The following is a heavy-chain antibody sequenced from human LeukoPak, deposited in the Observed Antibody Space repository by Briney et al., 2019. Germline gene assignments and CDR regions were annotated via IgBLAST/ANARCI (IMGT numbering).Heavy chain of an antibody. Sequence: GGSLRLSCEGSGFTFNDYGMSWVRQAPGKGLEWVSVFYSVGSAYYADSVKGRFTISRDDYENTLYLQMDRLRAEDTAVYYCARVGPEYYYDSSGYYGGFDIWGQGAMVSVSS. J-gene: IGHJ3*02. CDR3: ARVGPEYYYDSSGYYGGFDI. D-gene: IGHD3-22*01. V-gene: IGHV3-66*01. CDR2: FYSVGSA. CDR1: GFTFNDYG.